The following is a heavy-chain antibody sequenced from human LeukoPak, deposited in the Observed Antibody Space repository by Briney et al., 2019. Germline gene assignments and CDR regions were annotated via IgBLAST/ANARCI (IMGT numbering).Heavy chain of an antibody. CDR3: AKDVGPMITFGGVIVQPDY. J-gene: IGHJ4*02. D-gene: IGHD3-16*02. Sequence: GGSLRLSCAASGFTFSRYDLSWVRQAPGKGLECVSTISRTVTTTYYADSVKGRFTISRDNSKNTLYLQMNSLRAEDTAVYYCAKDVGPMITFGGVIVQPDYWGQGTLVTVSS. CDR1: GFTFSRYD. CDR2: ISRTVTTT. V-gene: IGHV3-23*01.